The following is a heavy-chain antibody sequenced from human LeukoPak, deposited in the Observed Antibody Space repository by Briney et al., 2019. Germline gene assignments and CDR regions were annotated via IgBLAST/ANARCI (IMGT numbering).Heavy chain of an antibody. CDR2: INSEGSST. J-gene: IGHJ4*02. Sequence: GALRLSCDASGFTFRSYWMYWVRQAPGKGLVWVSRINSEGSSTSYADSVKGRFPISRDNAKNTLYLYMNSLRADDTAVYYCVVANCGGDCSHWGQGTLVTVSS. D-gene: IGHD2-21*02. V-gene: IGHV3-74*01. CDR1: GFTFRSYW. CDR3: VVANCGGDCSH.